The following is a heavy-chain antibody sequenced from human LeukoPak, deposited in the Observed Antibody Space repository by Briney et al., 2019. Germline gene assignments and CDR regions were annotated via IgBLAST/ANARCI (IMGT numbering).Heavy chain of an antibody. V-gene: IGHV3-74*01. J-gene: IGHJ4*02. Sequence: GSLRLSCEASGFTFSSYWMHWVRQAPGKGLEWVSRIDSAGRSTSYADSVKSRFSISRDNARNTVFLQMSSLSADDTAVYFCARDPSIWNGYFDSWGQGTLVTVSS. CDR2: IDSAGRST. CDR1: GFTFSSYW. D-gene: IGHD1-1*01. CDR3: ARDPSIWNGYFDS.